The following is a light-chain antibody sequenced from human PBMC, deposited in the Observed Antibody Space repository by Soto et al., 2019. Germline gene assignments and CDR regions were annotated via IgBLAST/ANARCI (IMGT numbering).Light chain of an antibody. Sequence: QSVLAQPPSVSAAPGQKVTISCSGSSSNIGGNSVSWYQQLPGTAPKLLIYDDNKRPSGIPDRFSGSKSGTSATLGITGFQTGDEADYYCGSWDSTLSAYVFGNATKVTV. CDR1: SSNIGGNS. CDR3: GSWDSTLSAYV. V-gene: IGLV1-51*01. J-gene: IGLJ1*01. CDR2: DDN.